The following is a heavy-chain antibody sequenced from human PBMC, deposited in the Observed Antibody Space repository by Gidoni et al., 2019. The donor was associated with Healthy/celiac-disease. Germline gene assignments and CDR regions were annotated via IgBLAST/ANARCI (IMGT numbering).Heavy chain of an antibody. Sequence: QVQLQQWRAALLKPSETLSLTCALYCGSFSGFYCCWIRQPPGKGLAWIGEINHSGSTTYNPSLKSRVTISVDTSKNQFSLKLSSVTAADTAVYYCARGGLLWFGEHPKVDACDIGGQGTMVTVSS. CDR1: CGSFSGFY. CDR2: INHSGST. D-gene: IGHD3-10*01. CDR3: ARGGLLWFGEHPKVDACDI. V-gene: IGHV4-34*01. J-gene: IGHJ3*02.